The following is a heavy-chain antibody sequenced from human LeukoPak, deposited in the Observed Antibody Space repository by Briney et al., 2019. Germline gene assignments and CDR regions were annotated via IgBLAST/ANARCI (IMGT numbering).Heavy chain of an antibody. Sequence: GGSLRLSCAASGFTFSSYGMHWVRQAPGKGLEWVAFIRYDGSNKYYADSVKGRFTISRDNSKNTLYLQMNSLRAEDTAVYYCAKEGPYDILTGYYPSFDYWGQGILVTVSS. CDR1: GFTFSSYG. J-gene: IGHJ4*02. CDR2: IRYDGSNK. V-gene: IGHV3-30*02. D-gene: IGHD3-9*01. CDR3: AKEGPYDILTGYYPSFDY.